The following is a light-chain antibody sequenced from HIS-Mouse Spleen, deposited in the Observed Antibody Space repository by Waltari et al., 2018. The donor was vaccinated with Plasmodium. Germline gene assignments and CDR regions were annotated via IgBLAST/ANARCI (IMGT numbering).Light chain of an antibody. CDR1: PSVSRSY. CDR2: GAS. CDR3: QQYGSSPQIT. Sequence: ELVLTQSPGTLSLSPGERATLSCRASPSVSRSYLAWYPQKPGQAPRLLIDGASSRATGIPDRFSGSGSGTDFTLTISRLEPEDFAVYYCQQYGSSPQITFGGGTKVEIK. V-gene: IGKV3-20*01. J-gene: IGKJ4*01.